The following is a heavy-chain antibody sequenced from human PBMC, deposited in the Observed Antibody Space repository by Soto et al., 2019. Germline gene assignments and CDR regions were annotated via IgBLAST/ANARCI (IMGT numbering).Heavy chain of an antibody. CDR2: IYYSGST. J-gene: IGHJ6*03. Sequence: SETLSLTCTGSGGSISSYYWSWIRQPPGKGLEWIGYIYYSGSTNYNPSLKSRVTISVDTSKNQFSLKLSSVTAADTAVYYCARDFYDFWSGYYMDVWGKGTTVTVSS. V-gene: IGHV4-59*01. CDR3: ARDFYDFWSGYYMDV. CDR1: GGSISSYY. D-gene: IGHD3-3*01.